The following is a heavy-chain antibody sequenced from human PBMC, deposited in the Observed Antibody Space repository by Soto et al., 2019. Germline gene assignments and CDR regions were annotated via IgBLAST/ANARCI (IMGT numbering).Heavy chain of an antibody. CDR1: GGTFRNYP. CDR3: ARGPLVVLNYFES. Sequence: QVQLVQSGTEVKKPGSSVKVSCKASGGTFRNYPINWVRQAPGQGLEWMGSIFPLTDIPDYAQNFQARLTISAAKSPSTAYMELSSRTSDDTAMYFCARGPLVVLNYFESWGQGTLVTVSS. J-gene: IGHJ4*02. CDR2: IFPLTDIP. V-gene: IGHV1-69*02.